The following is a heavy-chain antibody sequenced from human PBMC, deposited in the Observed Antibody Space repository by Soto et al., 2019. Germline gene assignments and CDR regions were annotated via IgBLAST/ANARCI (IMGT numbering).Heavy chain of an antibody. V-gene: IGHV3-30*03. CDR1: GVTFSCNG. Sequence: GGSLRLSCAASGVTFSCNGMHWVRQAPGKGLEWVAVISYDGSNKYYADSVKGRFTISRDNSKNTLYLQMNSLRAEDTAVYYCARYSSSSLNYYYGMDVWGQGTTVTVSS. CDR3: ARYSSSSLNYYYGMDV. J-gene: IGHJ6*02. D-gene: IGHD6-13*01. CDR2: ISYDGSNK.